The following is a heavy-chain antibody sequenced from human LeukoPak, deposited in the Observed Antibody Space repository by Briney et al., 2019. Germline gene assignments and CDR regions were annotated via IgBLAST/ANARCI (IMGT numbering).Heavy chain of an antibody. CDR1: GFTFSSYW. Sequence: PGGSLRLSCAASGFTFSSYWMTWVRQAPGKGLEWVANINQDGSVKYYVDSVKGRFTISRDNSKNTLYLQMNSLRAEDTAVYYCAKEGPFDIWSQGTMVTVSS. V-gene: IGHV3-7*01. CDR2: INQDGSVK. CDR3: AKEGPFDI. J-gene: IGHJ3*02.